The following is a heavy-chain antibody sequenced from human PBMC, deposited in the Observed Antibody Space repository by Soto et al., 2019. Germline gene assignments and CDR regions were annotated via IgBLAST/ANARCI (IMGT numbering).Heavy chain of an antibody. CDR3: AKDGGHYDILTGYRWFEP. Sequence: GGSLRLSCAASGFIFSNYGMNWVRQVPGKGLEWVSAISGSGGSTYYADSVKGRFTISRDNSKNTLYLQMNSLRAEDTAVYYCAKDGGHYDILTGYRWFEPWGQGTLVTVSS. D-gene: IGHD3-9*01. J-gene: IGHJ5*02. V-gene: IGHV3-23*01. CDR2: ISGSGGST. CDR1: GFIFSNYG.